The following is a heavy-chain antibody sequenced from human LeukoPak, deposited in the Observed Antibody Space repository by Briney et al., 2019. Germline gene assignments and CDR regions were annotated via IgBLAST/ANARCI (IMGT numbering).Heavy chain of an antibody. CDR2: IKTKGET. CDR1: GVSMSAYQ. J-gene: IGHJ4*02. V-gene: IGHV4-4*09. Sequence: PESRSPTSTVSGVSMSAYQSSWARQSKEKGLEWIGCIKTKGETSHNPSLKSRVTTSVDTSKSQFSLRLTSVTAADTAVYYCATSNDAKIAPFDHWGQGAPVTVSS. CDR3: ATSNDAKIAPFDH. D-gene: IGHD2-21*01.